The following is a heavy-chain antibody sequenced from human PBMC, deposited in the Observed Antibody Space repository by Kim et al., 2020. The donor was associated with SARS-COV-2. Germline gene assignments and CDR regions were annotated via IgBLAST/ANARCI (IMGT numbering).Heavy chain of an antibody. V-gene: IGHV4-59*01. Sequence: SETLSLTCTVSGGSISSYYWSWIRQPPGKGLEWIGYIYYSGSTNYNPSLKSRVSISVDTSKNQFSLKLSSVTAADTAVYYCARVPSLQQPPFYYYYYGMDVWGQGTTVTVSS. CDR1: GGSISSYY. CDR2: IYYSGST. D-gene: IGHD6-13*01. J-gene: IGHJ6*02. CDR3: ARVPSLQQPPFYYYYYGMDV.